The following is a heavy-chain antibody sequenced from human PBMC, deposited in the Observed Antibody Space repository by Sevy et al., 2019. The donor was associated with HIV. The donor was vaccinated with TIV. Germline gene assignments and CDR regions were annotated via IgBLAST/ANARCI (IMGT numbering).Heavy chain of an antibody. CDR1: GFTFSSYA. D-gene: IGHD3-22*01. Sequence: GGSLRLSCAASGFTFSSYAMSWVRQAPGKGLEWVSAISGSGGSTYYADSVKGRFTISRDNSKNTLYLQMNSLRAEDTAVYYCAKHYYDSSGYQYFDYWGQGTLVTVSS. CDR2: ISGSGGST. CDR3: AKHYYDSSGYQYFDY. J-gene: IGHJ4*02. V-gene: IGHV3-23*01.